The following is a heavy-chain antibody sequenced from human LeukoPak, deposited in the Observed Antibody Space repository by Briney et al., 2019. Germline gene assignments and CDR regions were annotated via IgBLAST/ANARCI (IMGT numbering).Heavy chain of an antibody. Sequence: KPSETLSLTCSVSGGSISRISYYWGWIRQPPGKGLEWIGSMYYSGRTYYNPSPRTRATISVDTSKEQFSLKLTSVTAADTAVYYCATDLSYYDSSGPPYYFDYWGQGTLVTVSS. V-gene: IGHV4-39*01. D-gene: IGHD3-22*01. CDR2: MYYSGRT. J-gene: IGHJ4*02. CDR3: ATDLSYYDSSGPPYYFDY. CDR1: GGSISRISYY.